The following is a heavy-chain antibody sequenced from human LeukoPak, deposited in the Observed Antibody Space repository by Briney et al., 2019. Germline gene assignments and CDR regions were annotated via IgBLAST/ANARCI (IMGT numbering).Heavy chain of an antibody. CDR1: GFTFSSYG. D-gene: IGHD3-3*01. CDR3: AKDAYYDFWSGYSYFDY. Sequence: QPGGSLRLSCAASGFTFSSYGMHWVRQAPGKGLEWVAFIRYDGSNKYYADSVKGRFTISRDNSKNTLYLQMNSLRAEDTAVYYCAKDAYYDFWSGYSYFDYWGQGTLVTVSS. CDR2: IRYDGSNK. V-gene: IGHV3-30*02. J-gene: IGHJ4*02.